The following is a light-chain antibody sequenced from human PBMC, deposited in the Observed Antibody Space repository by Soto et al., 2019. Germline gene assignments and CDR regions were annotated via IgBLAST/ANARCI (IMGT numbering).Light chain of an antibody. Sequence: QSVLTQPPSVSGAPGQRVTISCTGSSSNIGAGYDVHWYQQLPGTAPKLLIYGISNRPSGVPDRFSGSKSVTSASLAITGLQAEDEADYYCQSYDSSLSGVFGGGTKLTVL. CDR1: SSNIGAGYD. CDR3: QSYDSSLSGV. V-gene: IGLV1-40*01. J-gene: IGLJ3*02. CDR2: GIS.